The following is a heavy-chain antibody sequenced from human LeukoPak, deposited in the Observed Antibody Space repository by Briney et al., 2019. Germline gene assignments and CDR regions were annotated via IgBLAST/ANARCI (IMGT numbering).Heavy chain of an antibody. Sequence: ASVKVSCKASGYTFTGYYMHWVRQAPGQGLEWMGWINPNSGSTNYAQKFQGRVTMTRDTSISTAYMELSRLRSDDTAVYYCARDDRYCSGGSCYYSDYWGQGTLVTVSS. CDR3: ARDDRYCSGGSCYYSDY. V-gene: IGHV1-2*02. D-gene: IGHD2-15*01. J-gene: IGHJ4*02. CDR1: GYTFTGYY. CDR2: INPNSGST.